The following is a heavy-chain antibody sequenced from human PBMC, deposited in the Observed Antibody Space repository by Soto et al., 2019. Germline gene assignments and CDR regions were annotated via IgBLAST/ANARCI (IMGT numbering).Heavy chain of an antibody. Sequence: GGSLRLSCAASGFTFSSYSMNWVRQAPGKGLEWVSYISSSSSTIYYADSVKGRFTISRDNAKNSLYLQMNSLRAEDTAVYYCAREARLRFLEWLLDVWGKGTTVTVSS. J-gene: IGHJ6*04. CDR1: GFTFSSYS. CDR2: ISSSSSTI. CDR3: AREARLRFLEWLLDV. V-gene: IGHV3-48*01. D-gene: IGHD3-3*01.